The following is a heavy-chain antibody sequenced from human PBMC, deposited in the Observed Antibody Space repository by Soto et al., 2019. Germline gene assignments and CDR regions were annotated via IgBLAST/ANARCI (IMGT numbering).Heavy chain of an antibody. D-gene: IGHD3-3*01. CDR2: INHSGRT. J-gene: IGHJ4*02. Sequence: QVQLQQWGAGLLKPSETLSLTCAVYGGSFSGYCWSWIRQPPGKGLEWIGEINHSGRTNYNPSHKSRVTISVDTSKSQFSRKLSSVTAADTAVYYCARGRKYYDFWSGYSHPRYYFNYWGQGTLVTVSS. CDR1: GGSFSGYC. CDR3: ARGRKYYDFWSGYSHPRYYFNY. V-gene: IGHV4-34*01.